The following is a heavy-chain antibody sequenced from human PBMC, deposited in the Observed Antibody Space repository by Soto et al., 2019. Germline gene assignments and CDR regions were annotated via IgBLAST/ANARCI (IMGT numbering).Heavy chain of an antibody. CDR3: ARHVDVVVFDAFDI. D-gene: IGHD2-2*01. CDR2: IYYSGST. Sequence: SETLSLTCTVSGGSISSYYWSWIRQPPGKGLEWIGYIYYSGSTNYNPSLKSRVTISVDTSKNQFSLKLSSVTAADTAVYYCARHVDVVVFDAFDIWGQGTMVTVS. V-gene: IGHV4-59*08. J-gene: IGHJ3*02. CDR1: GGSISSYY.